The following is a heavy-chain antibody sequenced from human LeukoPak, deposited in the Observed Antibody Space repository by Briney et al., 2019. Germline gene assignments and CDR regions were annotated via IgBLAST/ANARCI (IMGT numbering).Heavy chain of an antibody. V-gene: IGHV3-48*02. CDR1: GFTFSSYR. CDR2: IGGSHSPI. Sequence: QTGGSLRLSCVASGFTFSSYRMTWVRQAPGKGLEWVSEIGGSHSPIRYADSVKGRFTISRDNAKNLLYLQMSSLRDDDTAVYFCARDLRYCNGGTCYGGAFDFWGQGTLVTVSS. J-gene: IGHJ3*01. CDR3: ARDLRYCNGGTCYGGAFDF. D-gene: IGHD2-15*01.